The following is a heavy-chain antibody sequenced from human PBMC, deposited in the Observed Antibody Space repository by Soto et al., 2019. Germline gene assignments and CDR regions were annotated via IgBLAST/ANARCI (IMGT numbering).Heavy chain of an antibody. J-gene: IGHJ4*01. CDR2: ISYDGINE. CDR1: GFTFTCYA. CDR3: ARDLLPLGQLSLRGCFDY. V-gene: IGHV3-30*15. D-gene: IGHD3-16*02. Sequence: QVQLVESGGSVVQPGRSLRLSCEASGFTFTCYAMHWVRQAPGKGLEWVAVISYDGINEYYADSVKGRFTISRDNSKKTTSLQMRSLRVEDMAVYYWARDLLPLGQLSLRGCFDYWGPATLVTVSS.